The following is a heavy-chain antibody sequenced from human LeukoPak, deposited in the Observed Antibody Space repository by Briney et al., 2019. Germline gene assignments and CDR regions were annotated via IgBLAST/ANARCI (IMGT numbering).Heavy chain of an antibody. J-gene: IGHJ4*02. CDR1: GGSISSSSYY. CDR2: INHSGST. V-gene: IGHV4-39*07. CDR3: ARGPRYYDSSGYYWD. D-gene: IGHD3-22*01. Sequence: PSETLSLTCTVSGGSISSSSYYWGWIRQPPGKGLEWIGEINHSGSTNYNPSLKSRVTISVDTSKNQFSLKLSSVTAADTAVYYCARGPRYYDSSGYYWDWGQGTLVTVSS.